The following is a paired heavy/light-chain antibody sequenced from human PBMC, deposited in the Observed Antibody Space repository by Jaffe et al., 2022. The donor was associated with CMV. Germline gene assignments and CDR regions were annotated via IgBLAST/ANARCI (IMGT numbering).Light chain of an antibody. Sequence: QSALTQPPSASGSPGQSVTISCTGTSSDVGGYNYVSWYQQHPGKAPKIMIYEVTQRPSGVPDRFSGSKSGNTASLTVSGLQAEDEADYYCCSYAGSNNLVFGGGTKLTVL. CDR1: SSDVGGYNY. V-gene: IGLV2-8*01. J-gene: IGLJ2*01. CDR2: EVT. CDR3: CSYAGSNNLV.
Heavy chain of an antibody. CDR3: ARDHRGWALEF. D-gene: IGHD6-19*01. J-gene: IGHJ4*02. CDR2: IKQDGSEK. CDR1: GFTFYTYW. Sequence: EVDLVESGGGLVQPGGSLRLSCGASGFTFYTYWMNWVRQAPGKGLEWVANIKQDGSEKYYVDSVKGRFIISRDNAKNLLFLQMSFLRAEDTAVYYCARDHRGWALEFRGQGTLVTVSS. V-gene: IGHV3-7*03.